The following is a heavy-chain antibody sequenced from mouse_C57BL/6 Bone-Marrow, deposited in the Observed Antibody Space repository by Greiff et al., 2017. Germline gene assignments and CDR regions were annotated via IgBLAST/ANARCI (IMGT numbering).Heavy chain of an antibody. V-gene: IGHV1-18*01. Sequence: EVQLQQSGPELVKPGASVKIPCKASGYTFTDYNMDWVKQSHGKSLEWIGDINPNNGGTIYNQKFKGKATLTVDKSSSTAYMELRSLTSEDTAVXYCARREGPYYYGSTSYAMDYWGQGTSVTVSS. D-gene: IGHD1-1*01. CDR3: ARREGPYYYGSTSYAMDY. CDR2: INPNNGGT. J-gene: IGHJ4*01. CDR1: GYTFTDYN.